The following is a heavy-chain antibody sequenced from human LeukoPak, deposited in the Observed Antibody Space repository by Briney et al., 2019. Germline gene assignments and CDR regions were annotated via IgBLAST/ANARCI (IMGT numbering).Heavy chain of an antibody. J-gene: IGHJ5*02. CDR2: IWYDGSNK. Sequence: GGSLRLSCAASGFTSSSYGMHWVRQAPGKGLEWVAVIWYDGSNKYYADSVKGRFTISRDNSKNTLYLQMNSLRAEDTAVYYCARMHSTSTNWFDPWGQGTLVTVSS. CDR3: ARMHSTSTNWFDP. CDR1: GFTSSSYG. D-gene: IGHD2-2*01. V-gene: IGHV3-33*01.